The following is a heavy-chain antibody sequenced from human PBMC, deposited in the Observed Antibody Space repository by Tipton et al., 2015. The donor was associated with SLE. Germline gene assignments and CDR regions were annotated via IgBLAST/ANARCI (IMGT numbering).Heavy chain of an antibody. CDR1: GGSFSGYY. Sequence: TLSLTCAVYGGSFSGYYWSWIRQPPGKGLEWIGEINRSGSTNYNPSLKSRVTISVDTSTNQFSLKLTSVTAADTAGYYCARVLFAIVGIPETSYYYSYMKVWDKGTTGTGPS. CDR2: INRSGST. D-gene: IGHD2-2*01. V-gene: IGHV4-34*01. J-gene: IGHJ6*03. CDR3: ARVLFAIVGIPETSYYYSYMKV.